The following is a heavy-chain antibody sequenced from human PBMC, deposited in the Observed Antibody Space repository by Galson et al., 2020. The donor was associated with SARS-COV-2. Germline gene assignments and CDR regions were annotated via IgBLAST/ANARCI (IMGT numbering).Heavy chain of an antibody. Sequence: SETLSLTCTVSGGSISSYYWSWTRQPPGKGLEWIGYIYYSGSTNYNPSLKSRVTISVDTSKNQFSLKLSSVTAADTAVYYCARLACSSTSCYQFDPWGQGTLVTVSS. CDR3: ARLACSSTSCYQFDP. CDR1: GGSISSYY. CDR2: IYYSGST. D-gene: IGHD2-2*01. V-gene: IGHV4-59*01. J-gene: IGHJ5*02.